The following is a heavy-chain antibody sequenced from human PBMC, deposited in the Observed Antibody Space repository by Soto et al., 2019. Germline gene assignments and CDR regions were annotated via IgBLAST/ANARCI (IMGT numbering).Heavy chain of an antibody. CDR1: GFTFSSYS. CDR3: ARSGSYSSSWYYLGWFDP. D-gene: IGHD6-13*01. Sequence: PGGSLRLSCAASGFTFSSYSMNWVRQAPGKGLEWVSSISSSSSYIYYADSVKGRFTISRDNAKNSLYLQMNSLRAEDTAVYYCARSGSYSSSWYYLGWFDPWGQGTRGTVSS. V-gene: IGHV3-21*01. J-gene: IGHJ5*02. CDR2: ISSSSSYI.